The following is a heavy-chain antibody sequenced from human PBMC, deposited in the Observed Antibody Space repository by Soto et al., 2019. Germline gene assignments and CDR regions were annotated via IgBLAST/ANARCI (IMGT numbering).Heavy chain of an antibody. CDR3: ASSSSGWSEYYYYYMDV. Sequence: QVQLQESGPGLVKPSETLSLTCTVSGGSISSYYWSWIRQPPGKGLEWIGYIYYRGSTNYNPSLKSRVTISVDTSKNQFSLKLSSVTAADTAVYYCASSSSGWSEYYYYYMDVWGKGTTVTVSS. J-gene: IGHJ6*03. D-gene: IGHD6-19*01. CDR1: GGSISSYY. CDR2: IYYRGST. V-gene: IGHV4-59*01.